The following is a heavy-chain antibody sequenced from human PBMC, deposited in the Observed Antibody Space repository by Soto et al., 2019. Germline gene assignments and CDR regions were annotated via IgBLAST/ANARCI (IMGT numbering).Heavy chain of an antibody. CDR3: ARESGYPQGNYGMDV. Sequence: GASVKVSCKASGYTFTGYYMHCVRQAPGQGLEWMGWINPNSGGTNYAQKFQGRVTMTRDTSISTAYMELSRLRSDDTAVYYCARESGYPQGNYGMDVWGQGTTVTVS. J-gene: IGHJ6*02. CDR2: INPNSGGT. D-gene: IGHD3-22*01. CDR1: GYTFTGYY. V-gene: IGHV1-2*02.